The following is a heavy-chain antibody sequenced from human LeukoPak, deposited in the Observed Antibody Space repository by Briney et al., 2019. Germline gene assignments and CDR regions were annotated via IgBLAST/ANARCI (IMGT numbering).Heavy chain of an antibody. V-gene: IGHV3-53*01. CDR1: GFTVSSNY. CDR3: ASGSGSYRTPYYYMDV. CDR2: IYSGGST. Sequence: LTGGSLRLSCVASGFTVSSNYMSWVRQAPGKGLEWVSVIYSGGSTYYADSVKGRFTISRDNSKNTLYLQMNSLRAEDTAVYYRASGSGSYRTPYYYMDVWGTGTTVTVSS. J-gene: IGHJ6*03. D-gene: IGHD3-10*01.